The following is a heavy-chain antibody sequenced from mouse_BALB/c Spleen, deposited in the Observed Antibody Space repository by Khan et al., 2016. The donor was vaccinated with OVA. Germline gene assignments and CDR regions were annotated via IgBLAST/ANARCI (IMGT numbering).Heavy chain of an antibody. CDR1: GFTFSTYG. J-gene: IGHJ3*01. D-gene: IGHD1-1*01. V-gene: IGHV5-6*01. CDR2: VSTGGSYT. Sequence: EVELVESGGDLVKPGGSLKLSCAASGFTFSTYGMSWVRQAPDKRLEWVATVSTGGSYTYYPDSVKGRFTISRDNAKTTLYLQLSGLRSEDTAIFYCTRLAYYYDSERFAYWGQGTLVTVSA. CDR3: TRLAYYYDSERFAY.